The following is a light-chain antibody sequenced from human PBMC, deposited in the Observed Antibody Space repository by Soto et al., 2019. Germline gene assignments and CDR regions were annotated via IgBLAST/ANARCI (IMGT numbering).Light chain of an antibody. Sequence: DIVLTQSPGTLSLSPGERATLSCRASQSVSRTYLGWYQQKPGQAPRLLISGAYSRATGIPDRFSGSGSGSDCTLTISRLAPEDFTIYFCQQYGSIPFTFGPETKLYI. CDR3: QQYGSIPFT. CDR1: QSVSRTY. V-gene: IGKV3-20*01. CDR2: GAY. J-gene: IGKJ3*01.